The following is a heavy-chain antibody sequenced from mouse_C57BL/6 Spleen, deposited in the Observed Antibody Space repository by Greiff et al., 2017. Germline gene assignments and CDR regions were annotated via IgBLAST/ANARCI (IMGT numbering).Heavy chain of an antibody. CDR1: GYAFSSSW. D-gene: IGHD1-1*01. V-gene: IGHV1-82*01. CDR2: IYPGDGDT. Sequence: QVQLQQSGPELVKPGASVKISCKASGYAFSSSWMNWVKQRPGKGLEWIGRIYPGDGDTNYNGKFKGKATLTADKSSSTAYMQLSSLTSEDSAVYCCAGYYGSSFAMDYWGQGTSVTVSS. CDR3: AGYYGSSFAMDY. J-gene: IGHJ4*01.